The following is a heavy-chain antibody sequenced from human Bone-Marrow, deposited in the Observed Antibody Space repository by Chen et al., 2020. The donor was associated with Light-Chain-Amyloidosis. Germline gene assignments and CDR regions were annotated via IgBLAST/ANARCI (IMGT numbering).Heavy chain of an antibody. CDR2: QWFNGND. CDR1: GFPFRYFG. Sequence: VQLVEFGGGVAHPGTSLNLSVEAAGFPFRYFGFHWVRQAPVKGLEWVAVQWFNGNDNYADSVRGRFTISRDSSKNMLFLELNSLRVEDTAIYYCARDSIEGPTDFDYWGQGTLVTVSS. D-gene: IGHD3-3*02. CDR3: ARDSIEGPTDFDY. V-gene: IGHV3-33*08. J-gene: IGHJ4*02.